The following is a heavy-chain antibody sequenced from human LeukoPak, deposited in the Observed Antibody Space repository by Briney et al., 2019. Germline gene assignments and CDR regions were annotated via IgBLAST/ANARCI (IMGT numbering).Heavy chain of an antibody. V-gene: IGHV3-48*01. Sequence: PGGSLRLSCAASGFTFSSYSMNWVRQAPGKGLEWVSYISSSSSTIYYADSVKGRFTISRDNAKNSLYLQMNSLRAEDTAVYYCARGLDWLLPNWGQGTLVTVSS. D-gene: IGHD3-9*01. CDR3: ARGLDWLLPN. J-gene: IGHJ4*02. CDR1: GFTFSSYS. CDR2: ISSSSSTI.